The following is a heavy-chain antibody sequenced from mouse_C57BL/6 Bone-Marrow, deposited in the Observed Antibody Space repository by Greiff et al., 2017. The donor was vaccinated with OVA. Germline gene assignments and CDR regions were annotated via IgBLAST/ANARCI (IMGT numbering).Heavy chain of an antibody. J-gene: IGHJ2*01. CDR1: GYTFTSYW. CDR3: ARGDDYDGYYFDY. CDR2: IYPSDSET. Sequence: QVQLQQPGAELVRPGSSVKLSCKASGYTFTSYWMDWVKQRPGQGLEWIGNIYPSDSETHYNQKFKDKATLTVDKSSSTAYMQLSSLTSEDSAVYYCARGDDYDGYYFDYWGQGTTLTVSS. D-gene: IGHD2-4*01. V-gene: IGHV1-61*01.